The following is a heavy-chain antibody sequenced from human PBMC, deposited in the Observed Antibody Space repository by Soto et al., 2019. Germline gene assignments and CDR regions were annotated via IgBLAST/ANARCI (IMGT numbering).Heavy chain of an antibody. CDR3: TTEPLDIFTGYHYAAFDI. Sequence: GGSLRLSCAASGFTVSNAWMTWVRQTPGKGMEWVGRIKRKTDGGTTDYAAPVKGRFTISRDDSKNTLHLQMNSLKTEDTGVYYCTTEPLDIFTGYHYAAFDIWGQGTMVTV. D-gene: IGHD3-9*01. CDR2: IKRKTDGGTT. V-gene: IGHV3-15*01. J-gene: IGHJ3*02. CDR1: GFTVSNAW.